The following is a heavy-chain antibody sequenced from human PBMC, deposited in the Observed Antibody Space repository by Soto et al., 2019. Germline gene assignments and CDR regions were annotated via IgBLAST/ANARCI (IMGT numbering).Heavy chain of an antibody. CDR1: GFTFSDYY. V-gene: IGHV3-11*06. CDR3: ARVGSGWYVIDY. Sequence: GGSLRLSCAASGFTFSDYYMSWIRQAPGKGLEWVSYISSSSSYTNYADSVKGRFTISRDNAKNSLYLQMNSLRAEDTAVYYCARVGSGWYVIDYWGQGTLVTVSS. J-gene: IGHJ4*02. D-gene: IGHD6-19*01. CDR2: ISSSSSYT.